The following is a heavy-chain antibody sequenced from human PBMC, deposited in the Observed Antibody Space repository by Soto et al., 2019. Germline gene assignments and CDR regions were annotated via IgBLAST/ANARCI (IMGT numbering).Heavy chain of an antibody. V-gene: IGHV2-5*02. CDR2: IYLDDDQ. Sequence: SGPTLVNPTQTLTLTCNVSGVSLSTGGVGVGWIRQPPGKALEWLALIYLDDDQRSSPSLKSRLTITKDTSQNQVVLPMTNIAPEDSATYYCARMRAAKFDYWGQGTLVTGSS. J-gene: IGHJ4*02. D-gene: IGHD2-15*01. CDR1: GVSLSTGGVG. CDR3: ARMRAAKFDY.